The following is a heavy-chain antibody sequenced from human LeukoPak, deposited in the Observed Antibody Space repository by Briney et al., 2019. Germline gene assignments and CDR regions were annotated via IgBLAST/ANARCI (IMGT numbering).Heavy chain of an antibody. Sequence: GGSLRLSCVASGFTFSIYWMSWVRQAPGKGLEWVANINQDGREEYYVDSLKGRFTISRDNAKNSLYLQVNSLRADDTAVYYCARYCSIGSCFDYWGQGTLVTVSS. J-gene: IGHJ4*02. V-gene: IGHV3-7*04. CDR1: GFTFSIYW. CDR3: ARYCSIGSCFDY. CDR2: INQDGREE. D-gene: IGHD2-15*01.